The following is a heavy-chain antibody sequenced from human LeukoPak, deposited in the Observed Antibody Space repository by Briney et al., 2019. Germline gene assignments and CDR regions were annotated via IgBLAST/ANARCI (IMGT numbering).Heavy chain of an antibody. CDR1: GGSISSYY. V-gene: IGHV4-4*07. D-gene: IGHD3-3*01. J-gene: IGHJ4*02. CDR2: IYTSGST. Sequence: SETLSLTCTVSGGSISSYYWSWIRQPAGKGLEWIGRIYTSGSTNYNPSLKSRVTMSADTSKNQFSLKLSSVTAADTAVYYCATNYDFWSGYYQLGYWGQGTLVTVSS. CDR3: ATNYDFWSGYYQLGY.